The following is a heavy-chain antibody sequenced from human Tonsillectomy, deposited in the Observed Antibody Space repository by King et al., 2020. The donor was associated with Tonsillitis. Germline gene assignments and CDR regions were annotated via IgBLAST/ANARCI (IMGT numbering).Heavy chain of an antibody. J-gene: IGHJ4*02. CDR1: GFTFSSYG. CDR2: ISYDGSNK. Sequence: VQLVESGGGVVQPGRSLRLSCAASGFTFSSYGMHWVRQAPGKGLEWVAVISYDGSNKYYADSVKGRFTISRDNSKNTLYLQMNSLRAEDTAVYYCAKDIVVVTATPTLFDYWGQGPLVTVSS. CDR3: AKDIVVVTATPTLFDY. D-gene: IGHD2-21*02. V-gene: IGHV3-30*18.